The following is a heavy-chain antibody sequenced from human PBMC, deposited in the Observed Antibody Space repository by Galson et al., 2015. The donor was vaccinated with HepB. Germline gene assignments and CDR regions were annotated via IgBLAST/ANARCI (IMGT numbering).Heavy chain of an antibody. V-gene: IGHV1-46*01. CDR1: GYTFSSYY. CDR2: INPSGGST. D-gene: IGHD6-13*01. CDR3: ARAGVAAGGDY. J-gene: IGHJ4*02. Sequence: SVKVSCKASGYTFSSYYMHWVRQAPGQGLEWMGIINPSGGSTTYAQKFQGRVTMTRDTSTSTVHMELSSLRSVDTAVYYCARAGVAAGGDYWGQGTLVTVSS.